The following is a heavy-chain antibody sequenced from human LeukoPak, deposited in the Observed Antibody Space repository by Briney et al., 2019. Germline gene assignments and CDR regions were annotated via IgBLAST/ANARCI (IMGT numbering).Heavy chain of an antibody. J-gene: IGHJ4*02. Sequence: PGGSLRLSCAASEFTFSSYAMQWVRGAPGKGLEGGSGISGSGGSTYYADSVKGRFTISRDNSKNTLYLQMTSLRAEDTAVYYCARGFTAMVLWGQGTLVTVSS. CDR2: ISGSGGST. V-gene: IGHV3-23*01. CDR1: EFTFSSYA. CDR3: ARGFTAMVL. D-gene: IGHD5-18*01.